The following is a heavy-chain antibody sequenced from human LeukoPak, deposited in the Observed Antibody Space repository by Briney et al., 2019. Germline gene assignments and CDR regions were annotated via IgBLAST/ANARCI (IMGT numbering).Heavy chain of an antibody. CDR1: GGSISSGGYY. CDR2: IYHSGST. D-gene: IGHD3-16*01. V-gene: IGHV4-30-2*02. Sequence: PSQTLSLTCTVSGGSISSGGYYWSWIRQPPGKGLEWIGYIYHSGSTYYNPSLKSRVTISVDTSKNQFSLKLSSVTAADTAVYYCARLFFPTLGTLRDWFDPWGQGTLVTVSS. J-gene: IGHJ5*02. CDR3: ARLFFPTLGTLRDWFDP.